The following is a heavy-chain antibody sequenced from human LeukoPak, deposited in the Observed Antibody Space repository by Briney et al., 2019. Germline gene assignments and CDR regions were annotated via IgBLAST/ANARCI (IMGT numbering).Heavy chain of an antibody. D-gene: IGHD6-19*01. J-gene: IGHJ4*02. V-gene: IGHV3-9*01. CDR2: ISWNSGSI. Sequence: VSGISWNSGSIGYADSVKGRFTISRDNAKNSLYLQMNSLRAEDTALYYCAKDVYRIAVAGDLFDYWGQGTLVTVSS. CDR3: AKDVYRIAVAGDLFDY.